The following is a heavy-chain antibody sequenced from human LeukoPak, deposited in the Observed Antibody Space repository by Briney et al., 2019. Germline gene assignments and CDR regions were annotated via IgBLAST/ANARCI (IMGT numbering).Heavy chain of an antibody. J-gene: IGHJ3*02. Sequence: SETLSLTCTVSGGSIGSYYWSWIRQPAGKGLEWIGRIYTSGSTNYNPSLKSRVTMSVDTSKNQFSLKLSSVTAADTAVYYCARALRDFWSGYPSAGAFAIWGQGTMVTVSS. CDR1: GGSIGSYY. CDR3: ARALRDFWSGYPSAGAFAI. CDR2: IYTSGST. D-gene: IGHD3-3*01. V-gene: IGHV4-4*07.